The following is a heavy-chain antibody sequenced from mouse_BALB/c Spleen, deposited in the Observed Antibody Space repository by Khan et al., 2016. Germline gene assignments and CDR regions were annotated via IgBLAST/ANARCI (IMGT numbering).Heavy chain of an antibody. V-gene: IGHV5-17*02. CDR1: GFTFSRFG. J-gene: IGHJ2*01. CDR2: ISGGSSTI. CDR3: ARGDY. Sequence: EVELVESGGGLVQPGGSRKLSCAASGFTFSRFGMHWVRQAPEKGLEWVAYISGGSSTIYYADTLKGRFTISRDNPKTALFLQMTSLRSEDTAMYYCARGDYWGQGTTLTVSS.